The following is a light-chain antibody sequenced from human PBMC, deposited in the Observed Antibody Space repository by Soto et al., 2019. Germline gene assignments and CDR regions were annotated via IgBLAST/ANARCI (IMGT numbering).Light chain of an antibody. CDR3: QQYDVWPALT. CDR1: QSVSSN. CDR2: GAS. V-gene: IGKV3-15*01. J-gene: IGKJ4*01. Sequence: EKALTQSPVTLSLSPGERATLSCRASQSVSSNLAWYQQRPGQAPRLLIYGASTRASGVPDRFSGSGSGTEFILTISSLQSEDSAVYYCQQYDVWPALTVGGGTKVDSK.